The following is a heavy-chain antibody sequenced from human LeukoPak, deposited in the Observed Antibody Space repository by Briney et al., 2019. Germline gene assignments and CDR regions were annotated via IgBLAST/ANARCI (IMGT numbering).Heavy chain of an antibody. D-gene: IGHD2-15*01. Sequence: ASVKVSCKASGYTFTGYYMHWVRQAPGQGLEWMGRIIPILGVANYARNFQGRVTVTADESTGTAYMELSSLRSDDTAIYYCARDNPPYCNGGSCYSYWGQGTLVTVSS. CDR1: GYTFTGYY. CDR3: ARDNPPYCNGGSCYSY. CDR2: IIPILGVA. J-gene: IGHJ4*02. V-gene: IGHV1-69*04.